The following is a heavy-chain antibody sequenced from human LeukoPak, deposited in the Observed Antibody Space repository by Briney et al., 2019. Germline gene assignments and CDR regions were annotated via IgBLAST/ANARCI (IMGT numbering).Heavy chain of an antibody. CDR1: GFTFSSYG. V-gene: IGHV3-30*02. J-gene: IGHJ4*02. Sequence: TGGSLRLSCAASGFTFSSYGMHWVRQAPGKGLEWVAFIRYDGDNKYYADSVKGRFTVSRDNSKNTLYLQMKSLRAEDTAVYYCAKDLRSLEWLHVYYDYWGQGTLATVSS. CDR3: AKDLRSLEWLHVYYDY. D-gene: IGHD3-3*01. CDR2: IRYDGDNK.